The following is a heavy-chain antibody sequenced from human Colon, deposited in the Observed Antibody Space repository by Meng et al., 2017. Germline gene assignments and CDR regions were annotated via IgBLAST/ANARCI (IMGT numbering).Heavy chain of an antibody. CDR2: INHSGST. Sequence: QVQLQQWGAGLLKPSETLSLTCAGYGGSFSGYYWSWIRQPPGKGLEWIGEINHSGSTNYNPSLKSRVTISVDTSKNQFSLKLSSVTAADTAVYYCARGSGGWRSYYFDYWGQGTLVTVSS. J-gene: IGHJ4*02. CDR1: GGSFSGYY. V-gene: IGHV4-34*01. CDR3: ARGSGGWRSYYFDY. D-gene: IGHD3-16*01.